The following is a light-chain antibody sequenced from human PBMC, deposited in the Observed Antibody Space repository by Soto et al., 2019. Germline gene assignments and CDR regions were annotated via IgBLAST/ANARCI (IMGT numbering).Light chain of an antibody. CDR1: SSNIGAHYD. CDR2: GNS. CDR3: SSHGGINPFYV. V-gene: IGLV1-40*01. Sequence: QSVLTQPPSVSGAPGQRVTISCTGSSSNIGAHYDVHWYQQLPGTAPKLLIYGNSNRPSGVPDRFSGSKSGTSASLAITGLQAEDEADYYCSSHGGINPFYVFGTGTKVTV. J-gene: IGLJ1*01.